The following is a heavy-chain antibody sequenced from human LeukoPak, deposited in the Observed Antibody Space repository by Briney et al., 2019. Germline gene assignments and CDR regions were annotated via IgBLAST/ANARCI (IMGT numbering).Heavy chain of an antibody. J-gene: IGHJ4*02. Sequence: ASVKVSCKASGYTFTGYYMHWVRQAPGQGLEWMGRINPNSGGTNYAQKFQGRVTMTRDTSISTAYMELSRLRSDDTAVYYCALYGGSYSDGSDYWGQGTLVTVSS. CDR2: INPNSGGT. CDR3: ALYGGSYSDGSDY. CDR1: GYTFTGYY. D-gene: IGHD1-26*01. V-gene: IGHV1-2*06.